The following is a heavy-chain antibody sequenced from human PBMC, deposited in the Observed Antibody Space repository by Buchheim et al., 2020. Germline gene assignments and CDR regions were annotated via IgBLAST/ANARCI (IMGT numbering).Heavy chain of an antibody. J-gene: IGHJ6*02. V-gene: IGHV4-34*01. Sequence: QVQLQQWGAGLLKPSETLSLTCAVYGGSFSGYYWSWIRQPPGKGLEWIGEINHSGSTNYNPSLKSRVPISVATSKNQFSLKLSSVTAADTAVYYCARARRVNYDFWSGYNYGMDVWGQGTT. D-gene: IGHD3-3*01. CDR2: INHSGST. CDR1: GGSFSGYY. CDR3: ARARRVNYDFWSGYNYGMDV.